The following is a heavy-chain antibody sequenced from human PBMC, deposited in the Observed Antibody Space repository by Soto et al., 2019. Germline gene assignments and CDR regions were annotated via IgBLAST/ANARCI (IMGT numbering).Heavy chain of an antibody. CDR1: GHIGNHC. CDR3: ESPNKAAGIDY. V-gene: IGHV4-59*08. J-gene: IGHJ4*02. Sequence: LEILSTLLNVLWGHIGNHCCSRILQPPGKGVEWIGYSYCSGSTNYNPSHKRRVPISLDTSKNLFSLKLSSVTAADTAVYCCESPNKAAGIDYWGQGTLVNVSS. D-gene: IGHD6-13*01. CDR2: SYCSGST.